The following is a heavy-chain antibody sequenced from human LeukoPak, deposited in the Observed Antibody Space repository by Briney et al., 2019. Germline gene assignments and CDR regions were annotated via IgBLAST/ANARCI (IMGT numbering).Heavy chain of an antibody. J-gene: IGHJ3*02. CDR2: IYYSGST. Sequence: TTSETLSLTCTVSGGSISSYYWSWLRQPPGKGLEWIGYIYYSGSTNYNPSLKSRVTISVDTSKNQFSLKLSSVTAADTAVYYCARVSDRYGWAEDAFDIWGQGTMVTVSS. D-gene: IGHD3-10*01. CDR3: ARVSDRYGWAEDAFDI. V-gene: IGHV4-59*01. CDR1: GGSISSYY.